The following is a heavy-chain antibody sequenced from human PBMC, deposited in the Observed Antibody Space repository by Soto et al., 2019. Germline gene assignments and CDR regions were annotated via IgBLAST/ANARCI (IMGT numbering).Heavy chain of an antibody. Sequence: QVQLQQWGAGLLKPSETLSLTCAVYGGSFSNYYWSWIRQPPGKGLEWIGEIKLSASTNYNPSLKSRFTMSLDPSNNHSSLRLSSVPAADTAVYYCAKGGGSLWSWGQGTLVTVSS. CDR1: GGSFSNYY. J-gene: IGHJ5*02. CDR3: AKGGGSLWS. V-gene: IGHV4-34*01. CDR2: IKLSAST. D-gene: IGHD3-10*01.